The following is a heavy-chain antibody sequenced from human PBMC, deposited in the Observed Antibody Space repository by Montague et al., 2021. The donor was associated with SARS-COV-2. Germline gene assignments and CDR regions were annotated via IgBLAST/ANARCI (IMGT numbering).Heavy chain of an antibody. Sequence: SETLPLTCTVSGGSINSDYWSWIRQPPGKGLEWIGYIYYRGSTNYNPSLKSRVTISVDTSKNQFSLKLISVTAADTAVYYCAREDRWNWFDPWGQGILVTVSS. CDR2: IYYRGST. V-gene: IGHV4-59*01. CDR3: AREDRWNWFDP. D-gene: IGHD5-24*01. J-gene: IGHJ5*02. CDR1: GGSINSDY.